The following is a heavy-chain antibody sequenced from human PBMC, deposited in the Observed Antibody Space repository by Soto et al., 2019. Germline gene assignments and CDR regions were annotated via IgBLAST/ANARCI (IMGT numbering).Heavy chain of an antibody. V-gene: IGHV4-39*01. CDR3: ARQRTTVVSQAYFDR. J-gene: IGHJ4*02. D-gene: IGHD2-21*01. CDR1: GESISSSSYY. CDR2: IYYSGRS. Sequence: SETLSLTCIVSGESISSSSYYWGWIRQPPGKGLEWIGSIYYSGRSSYNPSFKSRVTISIDTSKNQFSLKLSSVTATDTAVYSCARQRTTVVSQAYFDRWGQGALVTVSS.